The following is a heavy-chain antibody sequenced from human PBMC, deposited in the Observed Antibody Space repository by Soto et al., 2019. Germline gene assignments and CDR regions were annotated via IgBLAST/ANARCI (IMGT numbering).Heavy chain of an antibody. D-gene: IGHD3-3*01. V-gene: IGHV3-53*04. CDR1: GFTVSSNY. CDR2: IYSGGST. J-gene: IGHJ6*03. CDR3: ARVTDFWSYYMDV. Sequence: GGSLRLSCAASGFTVSSNYMSWVRQAPGKGLEWVSVIYSGGSTYYAYSVKGRFTISRHNSKNTLYLQMNSLRAEDTAVYYCARVTDFWSYYMDVWGKGTTVTVSS.